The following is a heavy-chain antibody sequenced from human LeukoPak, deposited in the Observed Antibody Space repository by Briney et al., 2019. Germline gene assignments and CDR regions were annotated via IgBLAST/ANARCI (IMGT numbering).Heavy chain of an antibody. Sequence: SETLSLTCTVSGGSISGYYWSSIRQPPGKGLEWIGDIYYIGSTNYNPSLKSRVTISVDTSKNQFSLNLSSVTAADTAVYYCARDRRFNGMDVWGQGTTVTVSS. V-gene: IGHV4-59*01. J-gene: IGHJ6*02. CDR3: ARDRRFNGMDV. CDR2: IYYIGST. D-gene: IGHD3-3*01. CDR1: GGSISGYY.